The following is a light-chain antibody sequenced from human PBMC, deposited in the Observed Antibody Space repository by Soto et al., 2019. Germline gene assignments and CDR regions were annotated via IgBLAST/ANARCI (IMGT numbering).Light chain of an antibody. CDR3: VSFTVHYSYV. J-gene: IGLJ1*01. Sequence: QSALTQPASVSGSPGQSITISCTGNSGDVGAYDFVSWYQHHPGKAPRFVIYDVSRRPAGASDRFSGSKSGSTASLTISSLQSEDEADYYCVSFTVHYSYVFGTGTKLTVL. CDR1: SGDVGAYDF. V-gene: IGLV2-14*01. CDR2: DVS.